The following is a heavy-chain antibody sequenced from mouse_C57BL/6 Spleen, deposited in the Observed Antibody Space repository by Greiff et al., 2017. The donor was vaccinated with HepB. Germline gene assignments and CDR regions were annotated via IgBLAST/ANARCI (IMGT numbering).Heavy chain of an antibody. CDR2: IDPSDSET. CDR3: AREGWLPHAMDY. V-gene: IGHV1-52*01. J-gene: IGHJ4*01. D-gene: IGHD2-3*01. Sequence: QVQLQQPGAELVRPGSSVKLSCKASGYTFTSYWMHWVKQRPIQGLEWIGNIDPSDSETHYNQKFKDKATLTVDKSSSTAYMQLSSLTSEDSAVYYCAREGWLPHAMDYCGQGTSVTVSS. CDR1: GYTFTSYW.